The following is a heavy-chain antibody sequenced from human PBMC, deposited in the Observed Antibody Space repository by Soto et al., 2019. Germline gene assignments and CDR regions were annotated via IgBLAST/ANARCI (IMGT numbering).Heavy chain of an antibody. Sequence: PGGSLRLSCAASGFTFSSYGMHWVRQAPGKGLEWVAVIWYDGSNKYYADSVKGRFTISRDNSKNTLYLQMNSLRAEDTAVYYCARDNGILTGYYKAYYYYGMDVWGQGTTVTVS. CDR3: ARDNGILTGYYKAYYYYGMDV. CDR2: IWYDGSNK. J-gene: IGHJ6*02. D-gene: IGHD3-9*01. V-gene: IGHV3-33*01. CDR1: GFTFSSYG.